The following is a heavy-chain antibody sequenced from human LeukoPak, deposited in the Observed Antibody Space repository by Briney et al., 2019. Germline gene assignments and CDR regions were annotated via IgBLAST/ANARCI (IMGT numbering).Heavy chain of an antibody. D-gene: IGHD3-16*01. CDR2: IKQDGSEI. V-gene: IGHV3-7*03. CDR1: GFTFSSYA. CDR3: ARGHWGIFFDY. Sequence: GGSLRLSCAASGFTFSSYAMSWVRQAPGKGLEWVANIKQDGSEIYYVDSVKGRFTISRDNAKSSLYLQMTSLRAEDTAVYYCARGHWGIFFDYWGQGTLVTVSS. J-gene: IGHJ4*02.